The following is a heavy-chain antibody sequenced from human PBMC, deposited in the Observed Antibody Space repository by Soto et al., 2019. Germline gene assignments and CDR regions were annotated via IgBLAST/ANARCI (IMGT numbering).Heavy chain of an antibody. Sequence: VGSLRLSCAASGFTFSSYGMHWVRQAPGKGLEWVAVISYDGSNKYYADSVKGRFTISRDNSKNTLYLQMNSLRPEDTAVYYCAKDVAAAGTRWFDPWGQGTLVTVSS. D-gene: IGHD6-13*01. V-gene: IGHV3-30*18. CDR1: GFTFSSYG. CDR3: AKDVAAAGTRWFDP. CDR2: ISYDGSNK. J-gene: IGHJ5*02.